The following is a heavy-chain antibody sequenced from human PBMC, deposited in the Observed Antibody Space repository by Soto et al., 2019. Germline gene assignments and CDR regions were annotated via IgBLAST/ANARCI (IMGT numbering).Heavy chain of an antibody. CDR3: AKEGGGGTAMVTSYFDY. J-gene: IGHJ4*02. V-gene: IGHV3-23*01. D-gene: IGHD5-18*01. Sequence: EVHLLESGGGLVQPGGSLRLSCAASGITFSNYALSWVRQAPGKGLEWVSGISASATGTYYADSVKGRFTISRDKSKRTLDLHMNTLRADDTAIYYCAKEGGGGTAMVTSYFDYWGQGTLVTVSS. CDR2: ISASATGT. CDR1: GITFSNYA.